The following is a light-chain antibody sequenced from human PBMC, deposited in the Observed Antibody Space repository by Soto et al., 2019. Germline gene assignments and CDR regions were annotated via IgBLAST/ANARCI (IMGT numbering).Light chain of an antibody. J-gene: IGKJ3*01. V-gene: IGKV1-12*02. Sequence: DHQMTQSPSSVSAFVGDRVTITCRASQPISNWLAWYQVKPGKAPKLIIYDASILQGGVPSRFSGSGSGTEFTLTISNLQPEDFATYYCQQANSFPFFGPGTRVDVK. CDR1: QPISNW. CDR2: DAS. CDR3: QQANSFPF.